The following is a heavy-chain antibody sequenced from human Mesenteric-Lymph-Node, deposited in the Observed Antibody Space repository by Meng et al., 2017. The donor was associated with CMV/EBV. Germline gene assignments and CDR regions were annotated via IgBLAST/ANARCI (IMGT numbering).Heavy chain of an antibody. CDR1: GYSFTDSY. V-gene: IGHV1-2*02. Sequence: ASVKVSCKASGYSFTDSYMHWVRQAPGQRPEWMGWINLNNGGTIYAPRFQGRVTMTGDTSSSTAYMELNSLTFDDTAIYYCAKDGTFAYWGQGALVTVSS. CDR3: AKDGTFAY. CDR2: INLNNGGT. D-gene: IGHD1-26*01. J-gene: IGHJ4*02.